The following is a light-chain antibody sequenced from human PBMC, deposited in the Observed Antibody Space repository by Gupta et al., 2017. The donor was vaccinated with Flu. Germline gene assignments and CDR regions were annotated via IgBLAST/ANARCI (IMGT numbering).Light chain of an antibody. CDR3: CSYAGSSTYV. V-gene: IGLV2-23*01. CDR1: SSDVGSYNL. Sequence: QSALTQPASVSGSPGQSITISCTGSSSDVGSYNLVSWYQHHPGKAPKLMIYEGSKRPSGVSIRFSGSKSGNTASLTISRLQAEDEADYYCCSYAGSSTYVFGTGTKVTVL. J-gene: IGLJ1*01. CDR2: EGS.